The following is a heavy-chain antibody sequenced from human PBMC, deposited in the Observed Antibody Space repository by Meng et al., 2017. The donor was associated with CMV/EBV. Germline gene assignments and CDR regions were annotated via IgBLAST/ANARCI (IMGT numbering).Heavy chain of an antibody. J-gene: IGHJ6*02. V-gene: IGHV4-59*01. CDR2: IYYSGST. D-gene: IGHD3/OR15-3a*01. CDR1: GGSISSYY. CDR3: AREGLAAYGMDV. Sequence: SETLSLTCTVSGGSISSYYWSWIRQPPGQGLEGIGYIYYSGSTNYNPSLKSRVTILVDTSKNQFSLKLSSVTAADTAVYYCAREGLAAYGMDVWGQGTTVTVSS.